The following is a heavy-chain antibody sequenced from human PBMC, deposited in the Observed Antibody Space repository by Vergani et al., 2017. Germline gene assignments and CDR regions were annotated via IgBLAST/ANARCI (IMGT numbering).Heavy chain of an antibody. V-gene: IGHV4-39*01. CDR2: IYYSGST. J-gene: IGHJ4*02. CDR1: GGSISSSSYY. CDR3: ARRGRNSSGWYGGGFFDY. D-gene: IGHD6-19*01. Sequence: QLQLQESGPGLVKPSETLSLTCTVSGGSISSSSYYWGWIRQPPGKGLEWIGSIYYSGSTSYNPSLKSRVTISVDTSKNQFSLKLSSVTAADTAVYYCARRGRNSSGWYGGGFFDYWGQGTLVTVSS.